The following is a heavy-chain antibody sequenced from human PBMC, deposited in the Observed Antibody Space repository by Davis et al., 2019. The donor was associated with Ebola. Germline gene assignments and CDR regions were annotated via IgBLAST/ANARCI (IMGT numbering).Heavy chain of an antibody. D-gene: IGHD4-17*01. J-gene: IGHJ6*02. CDR3: APSGRGDSAYYYYGMDV. CDR1: GFTFSSYG. V-gene: IGHV3-30*03. CDR2: ISYDGSNK. Sequence: GESLKISCAASGFTFSSYGMHWVRQAPGKGLEWVAVISYDGSNKYYADSVKGRSTISRDNSKNTLYLQMNSLRAEDTAVYYCAPSGRGDSAYYYYGMDVWGQGTTVTVSS.